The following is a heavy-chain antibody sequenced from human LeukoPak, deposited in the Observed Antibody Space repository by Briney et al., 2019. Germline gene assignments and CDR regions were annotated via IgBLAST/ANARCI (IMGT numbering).Heavy chain of an antibody. D-gene: IGHD3-10*01. CDR1: GFTFSRYW. V-gene: IGHV3-74*01. CDR2: INSDGGTA. J-gene: IGHJ4*02. Sequence: PGGSLRLSCAASGFTFSRYWMHWVRQAPGKGLVWVAGINSDGGTANYADSVRGRFTISRDNAKNMLYLQMNSLRVGDTAVYYCTTLFDSGPGYWGQGTLVTVSS. CDR3: TTLFDSGPGY.